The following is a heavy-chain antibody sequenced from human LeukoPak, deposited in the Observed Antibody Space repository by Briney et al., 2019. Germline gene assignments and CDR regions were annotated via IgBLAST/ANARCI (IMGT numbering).Heavy chain of an antibody. CDR1: GGSISSYY. D-gene: IGHD2-21*02. CDR3: ARDRGGDCYQNAFDI. Sequence: SETLSLTCTVSGGSISSYYWSWIRQPPGKGLEWIGYIYYSGSANYNPSLKSRVTISVDTSKNQFSLKLSSVTAADTAVYYCARDRGGDCYQNAFDIWGQGTMVTVSS. CDR2: IYYSGSA. J-gene: IGHJ3*02. V-gene: IGHV4-59*01.